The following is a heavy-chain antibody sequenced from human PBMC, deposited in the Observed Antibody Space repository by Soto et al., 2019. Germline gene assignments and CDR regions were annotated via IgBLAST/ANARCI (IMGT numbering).Heavy chain of an antibody. Sequence: SETLALTCTVSGGSISSGGYYWSWIRQHPGKGLEWIGYIYYSGSTYYNPSLKSRVTISVDTSKNQFSLKLSSVTAADTAVYYCARDLVTTGPNPEYYFDYWGQGTLVTGSS. CDR2: IYYSGST. CDR3: ARDLVTTGPNPEYYFDY. CDR1: GGSISSGGYY. J-gene: IGHJ4*02. D-gene: IGHD4-4*01. V-gene: IGHV4-31*03.